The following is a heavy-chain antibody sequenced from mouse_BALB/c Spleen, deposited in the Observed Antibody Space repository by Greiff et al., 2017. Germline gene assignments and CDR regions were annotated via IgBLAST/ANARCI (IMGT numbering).Heavy chain of an antibody. CDR1: GFTFSSYA. CDR3: ARGGYYRYREGFDY. D-gene: IGHD2-14*01. V-gene: IGHV5-9-3*01. Sequence: EVHLVESGGGLVKPGGSLKLSCAASGFTFSSYAMSWVRQTPEKRLEWVATISSGGSYTYYPDRVKGRFTISRDNAKNTLYLQMSSLRSEDTDMYYCARGGYYRYREGFDYWGQGTTLTVSS. J-gene: IGHJ2*01. CDR2: ISSGGSYT.